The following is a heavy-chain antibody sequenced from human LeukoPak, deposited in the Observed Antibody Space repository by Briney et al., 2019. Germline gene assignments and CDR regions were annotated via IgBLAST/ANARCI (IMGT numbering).Heavy chain of an antibody. CDR1: GGSFSGYY. V-gene: IGHV4-4*07. CDR3: ARDYYDSSGYYDDAFDI. Sequence: SETLSLTCAVYGGSFSGYYWSWIRQPAGKGLEWIGRIYTSGSTNYNPSLKSRVTMSVDTSKNQFSLKLSSVTAADTAVYYCARDYYDSSGYYDDAFDIWGQGTMVTVSS. CDR2: IYTSGST. J-gene: IGHJ3*02. D-gene: IGHD3-22*01.